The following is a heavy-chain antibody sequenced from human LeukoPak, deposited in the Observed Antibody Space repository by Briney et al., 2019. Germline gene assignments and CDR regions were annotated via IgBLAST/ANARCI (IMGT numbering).Heavy chain of an antibody. V-gene: IGHV1-69*13. CDR2: ITPLFGTA. Sequence: SVKVSCKSSGGTFSKYTISWVRQRPGQGLEWMGGITPLFGTATYAQKFQGRVTITADESASTAYMELSSLRSEDTAVYYCARARRTSCFDYWGQGTLVTVSS. J-gene: IGHJ4*02. CDR1: GGTFSKYT. CDR3: ARARRTSCFDY. D-gene: IGHD2-2*01.